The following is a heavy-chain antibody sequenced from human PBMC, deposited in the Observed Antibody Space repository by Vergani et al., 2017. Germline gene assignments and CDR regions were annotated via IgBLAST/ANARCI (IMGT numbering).Heavy chain of an antibody. CDR2: ISAYNGNT. D-gene: IGHD3-10*01. CDR3: ASDSHYYGSGSYYR. CDR1: GYTFTSYY. Sequence: QVQLVQSGAEVKTPGASVKVSCKASGYTFTSYYMHWVRQAPGQGLEWMGWISAYNGNTNYAQKLQGRVTMTTDTSTSTAYMELRSLRSDDTAVYYCASDSHYYGSGSYYRWGQGTLVTVSS. V-gene: IGHV1-18*04. J-gene: IGHJ4*02.